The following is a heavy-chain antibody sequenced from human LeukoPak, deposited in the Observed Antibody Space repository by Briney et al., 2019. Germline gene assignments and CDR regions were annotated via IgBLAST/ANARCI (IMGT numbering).Heavy chain of an antibody. CDR1: GFTFSSYS. J-gene: IGHJ4*02. D-gene: IGHD4-17*01. V-gene: IGHV3-48*02. CDR3: ARDYGDYGEYFDY. CDR2: ISSSSSTT. Sequence: GGSLRLSCAASGFTFSSYSMIWVRQAPGKRLEWVSYISSSSSTTYYADSVKGRFTISRDNAKNSVFLQMNILRDEDTAVYYCARDYGDYGEYFDYWGQGTLVTVSS.